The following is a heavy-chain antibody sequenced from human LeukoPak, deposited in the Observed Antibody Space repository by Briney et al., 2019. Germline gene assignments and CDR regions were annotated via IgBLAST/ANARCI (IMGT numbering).Heavy chain of an antibody. CDR3: ARVRNYDSSGYYYSGAFDI. Sequence: GGSLRLSCAASGFTFSSYEMNWVRQAPGKGLEWVSYISSSGSTIYYADSVKGRFTISRDNAKNSLYLQMNSLRAEDTAVYYCARVRNYDSSGYYYSGAFDIWGQGTMVTVSS. J-gene: IGHJ3*02. V-gene: IGHV3-48*03. CDR2: ISSSGSTI. D-gene: IGHD3-22*01. CDR1: GFTFSSYE.